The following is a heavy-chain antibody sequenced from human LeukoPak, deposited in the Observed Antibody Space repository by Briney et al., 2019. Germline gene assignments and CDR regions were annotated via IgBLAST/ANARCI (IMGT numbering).Heavy chain of an antibody. D-gene: IGHD6-6*01. CDR1: GFTFSSYA. J-gene: IGHJ6*03. V-gene: IGHV3-23*01. Sequence: GGSLRLSCAASGFTFSSYAMSWVRQAPGKGLEWVSAISGSGGSTYYADSVKGRFTISRDNSKNTLYLQMNSLRAEDTAVYYCAKLAARLFYYYYYMDVWGKGATVTVSS. CDR2: ISGSGGST. CDR3: AKLAARLFYYYYYMDV.